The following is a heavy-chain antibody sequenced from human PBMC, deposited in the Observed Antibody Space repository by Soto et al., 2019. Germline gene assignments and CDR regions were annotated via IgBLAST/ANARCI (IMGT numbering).Heavy chain of an antibody. CDR2: INHSGST. D-gene: IGHD3-22*01. J-gene: IGHJ4*02. V-gene: IGHV4-34*01. Sequence: QVQLQQWGAGLLKPSETLSLTCAVYGGSFSGYYWSWIRQPPGKGLEWIGEINHSGSTNYNPSLKSRVTISVDTSKNQFSLKLSSVTAADTAVYYCARKHWSSGYYPTPDFDYWGQGTLVTVSS. CDR1: GGSFSGYY. CDR3: ARKHWSSGYYPTPDFDY.